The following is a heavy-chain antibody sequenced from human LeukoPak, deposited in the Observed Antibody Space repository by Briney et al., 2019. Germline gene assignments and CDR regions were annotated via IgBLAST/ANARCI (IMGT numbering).Heavy chain of an antibody. CDR2: MNPNSGNT. CDR1: GYTFTSYD. D-gene: IGHD5-12*01. CDR3: ARAMWATDFDY. V-gene: IGHV1-8*01. J-gene: IGHJ4*02. Sequence: ASVKVSCKASGYTFTSYDINWVRQAPGQGLEWMGWMNPNSGNTGYAQKFQGRVTMTRNTSISTAYTELSSLRSEDTAVYYCARAMWATDFDYWGQGTLVTVSS.